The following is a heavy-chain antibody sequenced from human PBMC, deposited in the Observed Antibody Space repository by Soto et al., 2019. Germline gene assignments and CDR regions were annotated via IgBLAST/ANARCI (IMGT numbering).Heavy chain of an antibody. CDR3: ARDNGGGYNNWFDP. Sequence: SETLSLTCTVYGGSFSGYYWSWIRQPPGKGLERIGEINHSGSTNYNPSLKSRVTISVDTSKNQFSLKLSSVTAADTAVYYCARDNGGGYNNWFDPWGQGTLVTVSS. CDR1: GGSFSGYY. J-gene: IGHJ5*02. V-gene: IGHV4-34*01. D-gene: IGHD2-8*01. CDR2: INHSGST.